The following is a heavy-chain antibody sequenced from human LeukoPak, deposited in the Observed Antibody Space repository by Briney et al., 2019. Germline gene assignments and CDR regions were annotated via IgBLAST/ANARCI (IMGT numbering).Heavy chain of an antibody. Sequence: ASVKVSCKASGYTFTSYYMHWVRQAPGQGLEWMGLINPSGGSTSYAQKFQGRVTMTRDTSTSTVYMELSSLRSEDTAVYYCARDWRIIAVAAPHGDGIDYWGQGTLVTVSS. D-gene: IGHD6-19*01. J-gene: IGHJ4*02. CDR1: GYTFTSYY. CDR3: ARDWRIIAVAAPHGDGIDY. CDR2: INPSGGST. V-gene: IGHV1-46*01.